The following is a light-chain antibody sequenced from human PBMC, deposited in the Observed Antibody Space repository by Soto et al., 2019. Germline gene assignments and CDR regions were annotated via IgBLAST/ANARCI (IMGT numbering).Light chain of an antibody. J-gene: IGKJ5*01. CDR2: GAS. CDR3: QQYGSSTQT. Sequence: EIVFTQSPGTLSLSPGERAALSCRASQSVSSSYLAWYQQKLGQAPRLLIYGASSRETGIPDRFSGSGSGTEFTLTISRLEPEDFAVYYCQQYGSSTQTFGQGTRLEIK. V-gene: IGKV3-20*01. CDR1: QSVSSSY.